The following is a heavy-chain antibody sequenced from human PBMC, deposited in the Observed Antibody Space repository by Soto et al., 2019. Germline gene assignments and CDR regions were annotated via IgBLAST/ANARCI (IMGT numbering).Heavy chain of an antibody. D-gene: IGHD2-15*01. CDR2: ISRSSSYI. CDR3: ARLVGSGDAFDI. V-gene: IGHV3-21*01. Sequence: GGSLRLSCAASGFTFSSYSMNWVRQAPGKGLEWVSSISRSSSYIYYADSVKGRFTISRDNAKNSLYLQMNSLRAEDAAVYYCARLVGSGDAFDIWGQGTMVTVSS. J-gene: IGHJ3*02. CDR1: GFTFSSYS.